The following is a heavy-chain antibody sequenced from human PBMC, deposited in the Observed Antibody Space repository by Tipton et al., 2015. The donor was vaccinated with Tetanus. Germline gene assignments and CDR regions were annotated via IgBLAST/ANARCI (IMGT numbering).Heavy chain of an antibody. CDR3: ARDRGVRGGYYYYHGMDV. D-gene: IGHD3-10*01. CDR2: ISNSGST. V-gene: IGHV4-31*02. CDR1: GGSISSDGAY. J-gene: IGHJ6*02. Sequence: LRLSCTVSGGSISSDGAYWSWIRQHPGEGLEWIGYISNSGSTYYNPSLKSRVTISVDTSQKQISLKVNSVTAADTAVYYCARDRGVRGGYYYYHGMDVWCQGTTVTVSS.